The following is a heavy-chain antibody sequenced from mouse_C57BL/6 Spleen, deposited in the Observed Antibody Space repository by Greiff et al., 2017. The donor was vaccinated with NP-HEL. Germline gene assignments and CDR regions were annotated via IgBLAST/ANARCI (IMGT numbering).Heavy chain of an antibody. Sequence: EVQRVESGGGLVQPGGSMKLSCAASGFTFSDAWMDWVRQSPEKGLEWVAEIRNKANNHATYYAESVNGRFTISRDDSKSSVYLQRNSLRAEDTGIYYCTRSGGNYGYFDVWGTGTTVTVSS. V-gene: IGHV6-6*01. CDR2: IRNKANNHAT. D-gene: IGHD2-1*01. CDR1: GFTFSDAW. J-gene: IGHJ1*03. CDR3: TRSGGNYGYFDV.